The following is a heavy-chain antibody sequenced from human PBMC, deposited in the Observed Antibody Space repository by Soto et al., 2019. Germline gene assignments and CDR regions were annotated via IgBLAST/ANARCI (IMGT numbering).Heavy chain of an antibody. CDR1: GYIFTNYY. D-gene: IGHD1-26*01. CDR2: INPGGGAT. V-gene: IGHV1-46*01. Sequence: QVQLVQSGAEVKKPGASVKVSCKASGYIFTNYYIYWVQQAPGQGLQYMRIINPGGGATDYAQKFQGRDTMTRDTSTSTVYMQLSSLRHEDTAVYYCARGMVGAMILWFDPWGQGTLVTVSS. J-gene: IGHJ5*02. CDR3: ARGMVGAMILWFDP.